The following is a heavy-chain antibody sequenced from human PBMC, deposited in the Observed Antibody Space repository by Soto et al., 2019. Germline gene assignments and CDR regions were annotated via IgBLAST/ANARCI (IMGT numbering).Heavy chain of an antibody. Sequence: EVQLVESGGGLVQPGGSLRLSCAASGFSFSDYSMNWVRQAPGKGLEWVSYISSSRSTIYYADSVKGRFTISRDNAKNSLYLQMNSLRAEDTAVYYGARDIVATIGSFDYWGQGGLVTVSS. V-gene: IGHV3-48*01. CDR1: GFSFSDYS. J-gene: IGHJ4*02. CDR3: ARDIVATIGSFDY. CDR2: ISSSRSTI. D-gene: IGHD5-12*01.